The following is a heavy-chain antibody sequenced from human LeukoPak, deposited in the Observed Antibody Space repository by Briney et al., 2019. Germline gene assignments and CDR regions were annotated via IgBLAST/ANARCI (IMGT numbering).Heavy chain of an antibody. CDR2: IYYSGST. CDR3: ARTFYEYYYDSSGYYLLYFDY. CDR1: GGSISSYY. J-gene: IGHJ4*02. Sequence: SETLSLTCTVSGGSISSYYWNWIRQPPGKGLEWVGYIYYSGSTNYNPSLKSRVTISVDTSKNQFSLKLSSVTAADTAVYYCARTFYEYYYDSSGYYLLYFDYWGQGTLVTVSS. D-gene: IGHD3-22*01. V-gene: IGHV4-59*01.